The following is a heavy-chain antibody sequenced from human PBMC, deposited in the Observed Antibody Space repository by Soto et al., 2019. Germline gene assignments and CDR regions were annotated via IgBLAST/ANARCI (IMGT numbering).Heavy chain of an antibody. CDR2: IGESGTPT. V-gene: IGHV3-23*01. CDR3: ARYIPGVRYYGMDV. J-gene: IGHJ6*02. Sequence: EVQLLESGGGLVQPGGSLRLSCAASGFTFSSYAMKWVRQAPGKGLEWVSLIGESGTPTYYADSVNGRFTISRDNSGNTLFLEMYSLRAEDTAVYDCARYIPGVRYYGMDVWGHGTTVTVSS. CDR1: GFTFSSYA. D-gene: IGHD2-2*01.